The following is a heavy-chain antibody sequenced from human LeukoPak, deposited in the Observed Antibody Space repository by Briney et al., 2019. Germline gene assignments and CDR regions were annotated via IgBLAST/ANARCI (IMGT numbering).Heavy chain of an antibody. D-gene: IGHD3-3*01. V-gene: IGHV3-30*02. CDR3: AKAPFWSCYYYYYYMDV. Sequence: PGGSLRLSXAASGFTFSSYGIHWVRQAPGQGLEWVAFIRYDGSNKYYADSVKGRFTISRDNSKNTLYVQMTSLRAEDTAVYYCAKAPFWSCYYYYYYMDVGGKGTTVTVSS. CDR2: IRYDGSNK. J-gene: IGHJ6*03. CDR1: GFTFSSYG.